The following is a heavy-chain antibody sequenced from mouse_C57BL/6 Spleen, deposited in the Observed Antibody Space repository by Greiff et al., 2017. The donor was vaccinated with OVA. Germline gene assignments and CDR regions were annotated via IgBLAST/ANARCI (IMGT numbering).Heavy chain of an antibody. CDR1: GYAFSSSW. D-gene: IGHD6-1*01. J-gene: IGHJ2*01. V-gene: IGHV1-82*01. Sequence: VQLQQSGPELVKPGASVKISCKASGYAFSSSWMNWVKQRPGKGLEWIGRLYPGDGDTNYNGKFKGKATLTADKSSSTAYMQLSSRTSEDSAVYFCARRTAADYFDYWGQGTTLTVSS. CDR2: LYPGDGDT. CDR3: ARRTAADYFDY.